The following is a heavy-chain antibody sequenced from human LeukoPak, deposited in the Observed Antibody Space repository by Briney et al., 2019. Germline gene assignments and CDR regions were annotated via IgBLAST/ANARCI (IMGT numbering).Heavy chain of an antibody. CDR1: GGSISSFY. V-gene: IGHV4-59*01. Sequence: PSETLSLTCSVSGGSISSFYWNWIRQPPGKGLEWIGYMSNSGSTNYNPSLKSRLTISVDTYKNHLSLRLSSVTAADTAVYYCARGNYDDSYAYGGDFDSWGQGTLVTVSS. CDR3: ARGNYDDSYAYGGDFDS. CDR2: MSNSGST. J-gene: IGHJ4*02. D-gene: IGHD3-16*01.